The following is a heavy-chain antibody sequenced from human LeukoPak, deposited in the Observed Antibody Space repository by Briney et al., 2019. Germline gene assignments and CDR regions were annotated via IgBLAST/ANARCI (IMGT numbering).Heavy chain of an antibody. CDR2: IYYSGST. V-gene: IGHV4-39*01. D-gene: IGHD6-13*01. CDR1: GGSISRSSYY. Sequence: PSETLSLTCTVSGGSISRSSYYWGWIRQPPGKGLEWIGSIYYSGSTYYNPSLKSRVTISVDTSKNQFSLKLSSVTAADTAVYYCARHPVVAAAGYFDYWGPRTLVTVSS. J-gene: IGHJ4*02. CDR3: ARHPVVAAAGYFDY.